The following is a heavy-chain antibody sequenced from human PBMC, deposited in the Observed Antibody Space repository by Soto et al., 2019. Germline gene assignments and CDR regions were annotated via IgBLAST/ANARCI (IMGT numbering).Heavy chain of an antibody. CDR2: IYYSGST. V-gene: IGHV4-59*01. J-gene: IGHJ4*02. D-gene: IGHD6-19*01. CDR3: ARSGYSSGWWDY. CDR1: GGSISSYY. Sequence: SETLSLTCTVSGGSISSYYWSWIRQPPGKGLEWIGYIYYSGSTNYNPSLKSRVTISVDTSKNQFSLKLSSVTAADTAVYYCARSGYSSGWWDYWGQGTLVTVSS.